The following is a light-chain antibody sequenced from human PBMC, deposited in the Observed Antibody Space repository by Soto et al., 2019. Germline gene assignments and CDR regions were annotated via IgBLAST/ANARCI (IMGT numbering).Light chain of an antibody. Sequence: EIVLTQSPATLSLSPGEGATLSCRASQSVSINLAWYQQKPGQAPRLLIYGASTRATGVPARFSGSGSGTEFTLTIKSLQSEDFAVYYCQQYKNWPPWTFGQGTKGDIK. CDR2: GAS. CDR1: QSVSIN. V-gene: IGKV3-15*01. J-gene: IGKJ1*01. CDR3: QQYKNWPPWT.